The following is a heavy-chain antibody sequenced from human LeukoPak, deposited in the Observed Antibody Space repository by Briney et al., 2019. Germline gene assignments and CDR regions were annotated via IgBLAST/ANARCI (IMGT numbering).Heavy chain of an antibody. CDR3: AKARIAAAGTGAFDV. Sequence: GRSLRLSCAASVFTLSSYGMTWVRQAPGKGLEWISAFSATDGSAQYAESVKGRFTISRDNSKNSLYLQMNSLRDEDTGVYYCAKARIAAAGTGAFDVWGQGTMVTVSS. V-gene: IGHV3-23*01. CDR2: FSATDGSA. J-gene: IGHJ3*01. CDR1: VFTLSSYG. D-gene: IGHD6-13*01.